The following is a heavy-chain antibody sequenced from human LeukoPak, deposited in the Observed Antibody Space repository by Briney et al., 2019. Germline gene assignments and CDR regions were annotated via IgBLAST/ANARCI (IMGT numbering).Heavy chain of an antibody. Sequence: SETLSLTCTVSGASTSSYFWSWIRQPPGKGLEWIGYIYHSGTTAYNPSLKSRVTISGDTSKSQFSLKLTSVTAADTAVYYCARGSSTTYYDFWSGYLENWGQGTLVTVSS. D-gene: IGHD3-3*01. V-gene: IGHV4-59*01. J-gene: IGHJ4*02. CDR2: IYHSGTT. CDR3: ARGSSTTYYDFWSGYLEN. CDR1: GASTSSYF.